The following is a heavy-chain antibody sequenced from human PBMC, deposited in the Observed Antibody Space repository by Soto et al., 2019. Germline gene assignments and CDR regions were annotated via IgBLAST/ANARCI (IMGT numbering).Heavy chain of an antibody. Sequence: EVQLLESGGGLVQPGGSLRLSCAASGLTFGSYAMSWVRQAPGKGLEWVSLISGTGDSSEYANSVKCRFTISRDYSKTTVFLQMNSLRAEDTAVYFCAKDNGNYGSGSFSHWGQGTLVTVAS. D-gene: IGHD3-10*01. CDR2: ISGTGDSS. V-gene: IGHV3-23*01. CDR3: AKDNGNYGSGSFSH. CDR1: GLTFGSYA. J-gene: IGHJ4*02.